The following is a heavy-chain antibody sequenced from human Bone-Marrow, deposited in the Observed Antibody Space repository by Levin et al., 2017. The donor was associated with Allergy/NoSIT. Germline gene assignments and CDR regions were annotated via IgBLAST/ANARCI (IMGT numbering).Heavy chain of an antibody. D-gene: IGHD1-7*01. Sequence: GGSLRLSCAASGFTFSSYAMHWVRQAPGKGLEWVAVISYDGSNKYYADSVKGRFTISRDNSKNTLYLQMNSLRAEDTAVYYCARSASGITGTTAYDYWGQGTLVTVSS. J-gene: IGHJ4*02. CDR1: GFTFSSYA. CDR3: ARSASGITGTTAYDY. V-gene: IGHV3-30-3*01. CDR2: ISYDGSNK.